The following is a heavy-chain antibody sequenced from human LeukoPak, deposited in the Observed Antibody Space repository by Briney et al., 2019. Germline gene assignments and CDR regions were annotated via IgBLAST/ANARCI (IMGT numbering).Heavy chain of an antibody. J-gene: IGHJ4*02. Sequence: GGSLRLSCAASGFIFSDFDMSWVRQAPGKGLEWVSAISHSGRSTYCADSVKSRFTISRDNSKNTLYLEMNSLRADDTAVYYCAKAVAVALDYWGQGTLVTVSS. CDR2: ISHSGRST. CDR3: AKAVAVALDY. CDR1: GFIFSDFD. D-gene: IGHD6-19*01. V-gene: IGHV3-23*01.